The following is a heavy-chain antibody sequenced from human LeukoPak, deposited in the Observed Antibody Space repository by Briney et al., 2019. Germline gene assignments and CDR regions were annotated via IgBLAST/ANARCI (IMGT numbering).Heavy chain of an antibody. V-gene: IGHV3-23*01. CDR2: ISGSGGST. Sequence: GGSLRLSCAASGFTFSSYAMSWVRQAPGKGLEWVSVISGSGGSTYYADSVKGRFTISRDNSKNTLYLQVNSLRAEDTAVYYCAKQQAGYYDSNGYPFDYWGQGTLVTVSS. CDR3: AKQQAGYYDSNGYPFDY. CDR1: GFTFSSYA. J-gene: IGHJ4*02. D-gene: IGHD3-22*01.